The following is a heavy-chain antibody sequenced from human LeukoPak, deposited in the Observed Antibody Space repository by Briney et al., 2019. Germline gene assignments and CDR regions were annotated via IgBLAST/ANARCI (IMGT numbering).Heavy chain of an antibody. V-gene: IGHV3-7*01. D-gene: IGHD3-10*01. Sequence: GGSLRLSCAASGFTFSDCWMTWVRQAPGKGLEWVANIKQDGSEKYYVDSVMGRFIISRDNAKNSLFLQMSSLRVEDTAVYYCTRAYSYYPYWGQGTLVSVSS. CDR2: IKQDGSEK. CDR3: TRAYSYYPY. CDR1: GFTFSDCW. J-gene: IGHJ4*02.